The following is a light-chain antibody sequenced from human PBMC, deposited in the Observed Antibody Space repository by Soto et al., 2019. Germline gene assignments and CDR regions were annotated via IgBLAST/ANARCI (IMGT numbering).Light chain of an antibody. CDR2: DAS. CDR1: QDISNY. J-gene: IGKJ4*01. Sequence: DIQMTQSPSSLSASVGDRVTITCQASQDISNYLNWYQQKPGKAPKLLIYDASNLETGVPSRFSGSGTGTAFTFTINSLQPEDIETYYCQQYDNLPPLTCGGGTKVEIK. CDR3: QQYDNLPPLT. V-gene: IGKV1-33*01.